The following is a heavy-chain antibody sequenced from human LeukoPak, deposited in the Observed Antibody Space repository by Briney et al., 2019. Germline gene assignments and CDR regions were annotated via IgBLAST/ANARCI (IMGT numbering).Heavy chain of an antibody. CDR2: IGISRGNT. V-gene: IGHV3-48*01. Sequence: GGSLRLSCAASGFNFIDYSMNWVRQAPGKGLEWISYIGISRGNTKYADSVKGRFTISRDKARNSLYLQMNSLRVEDTAVYYCARDHRYAFDNWGHGTLVTVSS. D-gene: IGHD5-12*01. CDR1: GFNFIDYS. CDR3: ARDHRYAFDN. J-gene: IGHJ4*01.